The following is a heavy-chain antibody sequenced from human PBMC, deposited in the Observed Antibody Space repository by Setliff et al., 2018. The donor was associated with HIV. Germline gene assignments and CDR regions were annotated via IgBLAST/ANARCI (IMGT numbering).Heavy chain of an antibody. V-gene: IGHV3-66*02. Sequence: PGGSLRLSCAASGFTVSSYYMSWVRQAPGKGLEWVSTTYSGGDTYHADSVKGRFTLSRDNSRNTLYLQMNSLRAEDTAVYYCARDMRITMIVHYMDVWGKGTTVTVSS. CDR2: TYSGGDT. J-gene: IGHJ6*03. D-gene: IGHD3-22*01. CDR3: ARDMRITMIVHYMDV. CDR1: GFTVSSYY.